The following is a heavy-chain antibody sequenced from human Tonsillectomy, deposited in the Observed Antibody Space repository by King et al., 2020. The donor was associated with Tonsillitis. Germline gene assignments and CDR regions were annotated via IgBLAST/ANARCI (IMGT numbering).Heavy chain of an antibody. CDR1: GGSISSYY. CDR3: ARGSRKYYFDY. D-gene: IGHD1-26*01. V-gene: IGHV4-59*01. CDR2: IFYSGST. Sequence: VQLQESGPGLVKPSETLSLTCTVSGGSISSYYWSWIRQPPGKGLEWIGYIFYSGSTNYNPSLKSRVTISVDTSKNQFSLKLSSVTAADAAVYYCARGSRKYYFDYWGQGTLVTVSS. J-gene: IGHJ4*02.